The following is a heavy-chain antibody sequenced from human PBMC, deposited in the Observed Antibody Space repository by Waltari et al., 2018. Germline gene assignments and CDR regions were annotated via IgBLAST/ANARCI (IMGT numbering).Heavy chain of an antibody. CDR1: GYSISSGYY. D-gene: IGHD6-19*01. CDR3: ARHKQWLYL. J-gene: IGHJ4*02. CDR2: IYHSGST. V-gene: IGHV4-38-2*01. Sequence: QVQLQESGPGLVKPSETLSLTCAVSGYSISSGYYWGWIRQPPGKGLEWIGSIYHSGSTYYNPSLKSRVTISVDTSKNQFSLKLSSVTAADTAVYYCARHKQWLYLWGQGTLVTVSS.